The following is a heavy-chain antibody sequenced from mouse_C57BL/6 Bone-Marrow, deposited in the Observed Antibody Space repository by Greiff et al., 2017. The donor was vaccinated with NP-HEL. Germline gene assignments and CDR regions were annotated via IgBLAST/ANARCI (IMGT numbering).Heavy chain of an antibody. J-gene: IGHJ3*01. CDR1: GFTFSSYG. CDR2: ISSGGSYT. D-gene: IGHD2-4*01. Sequence: EVMLVESGGDLVKPGGSLKLSCAASGFTFSSYGMSWVRQTPDKRLAWVATISSGGSYTYYPDSVKWRFTISRDNAKNTLYLQMSSLKSEDTAMYYCASPYDYDVAWFAYWGQGTLVTVSA. V-gene: IGHV5-6*01. CDR3: ASPYDYDVAWFAY.